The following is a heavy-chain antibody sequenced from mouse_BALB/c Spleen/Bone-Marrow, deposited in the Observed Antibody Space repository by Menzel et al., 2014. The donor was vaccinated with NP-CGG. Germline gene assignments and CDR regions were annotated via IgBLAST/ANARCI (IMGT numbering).Heavy chain of an antibody. CDR2: ISSGGSYT. CDR1: GFTFXSYA. CDR3: ARDSSGYSDY. D-gene: IGHD3-1*01. Sequence: EVMLVESGGGLVKPGGSLKLSCAASGFTFXSYAMSWVRQSPEKRLEWVAEISSGGSYTYYPDTVTGRFTISRDNAKNTLYLEMSSLRSEDTAMYYCARDSSGYSDYWGQGTTLTVSS. V-gene: IGHV5-9-4*01. J-gene: IGHJ2*01.